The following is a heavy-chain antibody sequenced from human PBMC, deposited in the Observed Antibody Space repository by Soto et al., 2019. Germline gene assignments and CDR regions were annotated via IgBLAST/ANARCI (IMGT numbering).Heavy chain of an antibody. Sequence: PGGSLRLSCAASGFTFSSYWMHWVRQAPGKGLVWVSRINSDGSSTSYADSVKGRFTISRDNAKNTLYLQMNSLRAEDTAVYYCARAEMATIDTYFDYWGQGTLVTVSS. CDR1: GFTFSSYW. V-gene: IGHV3-74*01. CDR3: ARAEMATIDTYFDY. CDR2: INSDGSST. J-gene: IGHJ4*02. D-gene: IGHD5-12*01.